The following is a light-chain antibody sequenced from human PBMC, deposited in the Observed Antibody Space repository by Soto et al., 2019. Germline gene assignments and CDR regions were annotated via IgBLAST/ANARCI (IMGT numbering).Light chain of an antibody. J-gene: IGKJ5*01. V-gene: IGKV3-11*01. Sequence: EIVLTQSPVTLSLSPGERATLSCRASRSVSSYLAWYQQKPGQAPRLLIYDASNRATGIPARFSGSGSGTDFTLTISSLEPEDFAVYYCQQRSNWQVTFGQGTRLEIK. CDR1: RSVSSY. CDR3: QQRSNWQVT. CDR2: DAS.